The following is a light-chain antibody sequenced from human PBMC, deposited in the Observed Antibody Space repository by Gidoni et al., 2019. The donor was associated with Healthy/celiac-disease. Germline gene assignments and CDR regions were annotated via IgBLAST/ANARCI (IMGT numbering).Light chain of an antibody. CDR2: EVS. J-gene: IGLJ3*02. Sequence: DVGGYNYVSWYQQHPGKAPKLMIYEVSNRPSGVSNRFSGSKSGNTASLTISGLQAEDEADYYCSSYTSSSTLFGGGTKLTVL. CDR3: SSYTSSSTL. V-gene: IGLV2-14*01. CDR1: DVGGYNY.